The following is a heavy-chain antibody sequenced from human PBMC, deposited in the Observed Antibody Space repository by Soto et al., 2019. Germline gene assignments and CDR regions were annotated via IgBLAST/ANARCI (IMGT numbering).Heavy chain of an antibody. CDR2: IYYSGST. CDR3: ARDRHYDFWSGPGYYYGMDV. D-gene: IGHD3-3*01. Sequence: PSETLSLTCTVSGGSISSGGYYWSWIRQHPGKGLEWIGYIYYSGSTYYNPSLKSRVTISVDTSKNQFSLKLSSVTAADTAVYYCARDRHYDFWSGPGYYYGMDVWGQGTTVTVSS. V-gene: IGHV4-31*03. CDR1: GGSISSGGYY. J-gene: IGHJ6*02.